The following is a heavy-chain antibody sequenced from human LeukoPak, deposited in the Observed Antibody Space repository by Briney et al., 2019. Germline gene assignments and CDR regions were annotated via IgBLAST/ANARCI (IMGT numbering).Heavy chain of an antibody. J-gene: IGHJ3*02. CDR2: IKQGGSEK. CDR1: GFTFSSHW. V-gene: IGHV3-7*01. CDR3: ASQTTVVTPSAFDI. Sequence: GGSLRLSCAASGFTFSSHWMSWVRQAPGKGLEWVANIKQGGSEKYYVDSVKGRFTISRDNAKNSLYLQMDSLRAEDTAVYYCASQTTVVTPSAFDIWGQGTMVTVSS. D-gene: IGHD4-23*01.